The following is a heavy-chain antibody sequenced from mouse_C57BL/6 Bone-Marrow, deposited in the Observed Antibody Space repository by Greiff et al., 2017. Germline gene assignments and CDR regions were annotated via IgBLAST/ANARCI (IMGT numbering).Heavy chain of an antibody. CDR1: GFTFSDYG. CDR3: ARNWPAWFAY. D-gene: IGHD4-1*01. J-gene: IGHJ3*01. Sequence: EVKLMESGGGLVKPGGSLKLSCAASGFTFSDYGMHWVRQAPEKGLEWVAYISSGSSTIYYADTVKGRFTISRDNAKNTLFLQMTSLRSEDTAMYYCARNWPAWFAYWGQGTLVTGSA. V-gene: IGHV5-17*01. CDR2: ISSGSSTI.